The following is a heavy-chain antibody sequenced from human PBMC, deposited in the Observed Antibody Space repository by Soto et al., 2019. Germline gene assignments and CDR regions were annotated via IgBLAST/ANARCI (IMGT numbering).Heavy chain of an antibody. CDR3: ARDYDILTGYSYYYGMDV. CDR1: GFTFSDYY. CDR2: ISSSGSTI. J-gene: IGHJ6*02. Sequence: KPGGSLRLSCAASGFTFSDYYMSWIRQAPGKGLEWVSYISSSGSTIYYADSVKGRFTISRDNAKNSLYLQMNSLRAEDTAVYYCARDYDILTGYSYYYGMDVWGQGTTVTVSS. D-gene: IGHD3-9*01. V-gene: IGHV3-11*01.